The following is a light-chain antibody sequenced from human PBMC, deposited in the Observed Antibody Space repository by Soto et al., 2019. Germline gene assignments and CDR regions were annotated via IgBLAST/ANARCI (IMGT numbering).Light chain of an antibody. J-gene: IGKJ3*01. CDR2: AS. CDR1: QSVSDSY. V-gene: IGKV3-20*01. CDR3: QHYGTSAL. Sequence: EIVLTQSPSTLSLSPGERATLSCRASQSVSDSYLAWYQHKPGQAPRLLIYASTRATGIPDRFSGSGSGTDFTLTISRLEPEDFAVYYCQHYGTSALFGPGTKVDIK.